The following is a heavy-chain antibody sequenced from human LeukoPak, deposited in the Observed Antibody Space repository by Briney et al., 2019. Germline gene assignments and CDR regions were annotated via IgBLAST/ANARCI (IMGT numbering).Heavy chain of an antibody. CDR3: AREGSDYDFWSGYYYYYYMDV. J-gene: IGHJ6*03. Sequence: GGSLRLSCAASGFTFSDYYMSWIRQAPGKGLEWVSYISSSGSTIYYADSVKGRFTISRDNSKNTLYLQVNSLRAEDTAVYYCAREGSDYDFWSGYYYYYYMDVWGKGTTVTVSS. D-gene: IGHD3-3*01. V-gene: IGHV3-11*04. CDR2: ISSSGSTI. CDR1: GFTFSDYY.